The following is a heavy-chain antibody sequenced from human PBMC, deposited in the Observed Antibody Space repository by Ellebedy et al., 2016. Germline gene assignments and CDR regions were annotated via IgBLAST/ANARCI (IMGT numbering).Heavy chain of an antibody. CDR3: AGGSGWLCDQ. CDR1: GSTLSTYW. CDR2: IKQDGSQK. V-gene: IGHV3-7*01. D-gene: IGHD6-19*01. J-gene: IGHJ4*02. Sequence: GESLKISCVVSGSTLSTYWMSWFRQAPGKGLEWVASIKQDGSQKDYVDSVKGRFTISRGNAKNSLYLQMNSLRAEDTAVYYCAGGSGWLCDQWGQGTLVTVSS.